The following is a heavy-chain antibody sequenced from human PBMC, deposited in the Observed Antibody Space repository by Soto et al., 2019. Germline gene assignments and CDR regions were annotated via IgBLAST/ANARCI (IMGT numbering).Heavy chain of an antibody. CDR3: AHRVLRTVFGLVTTTAIYFDF. CDR2: IYWDDDK. Sequence: QITLNESGPTVVRPTEPLTLTCRFSGFSLTTSGVGVGWIRQSPGKAPQWLAPIYWDDDKRYSASLKSRLTITKDVSKNQVVLTVSDLDPTDTATYYCAHRVLRTVFGLVTTTAIYFDFWGQGTPVAVSS. D-gene: IGHD3-3*01. J-gene: IGHJ4*02. V-gene: IGHV2-5*02. CDR1: GFSLTTSGVG.